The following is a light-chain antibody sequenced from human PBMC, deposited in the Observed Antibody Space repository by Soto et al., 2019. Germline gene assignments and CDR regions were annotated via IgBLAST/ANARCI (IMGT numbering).Light chain of an antibody. CDR1: SSDVGAYNY. V-gene: IGLV2-8*01. Sequence: QSALTQPPSASGSPGQSVTISCTGTSSDVGAYNYVSWYQQYPGKAPKLMIYEVSKRPSGVPDRFSGSKSGKTASLTVSGLQPEDEADYYCTSYAGSNIWVFGGGTKLTGL. CDR3: TSYAGSNIWV. CDR2: EVS. J-gene: IGLJ3*02.